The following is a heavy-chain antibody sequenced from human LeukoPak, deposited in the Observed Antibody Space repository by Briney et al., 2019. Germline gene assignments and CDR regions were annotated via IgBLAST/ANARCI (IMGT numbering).Heavy chain of an antibody. D-gene: IGHD6-13*01. CDR3: ARDLAAVAGTRVGTFDI. CDR2: IYYSGST. J-gene: IGHJ3*02. Sequence: NPSETLSLTCTVSGGSISSYYWSWIRQPPGKGLEWIGYIYYSGSTNYNPSLKSRVTISVDTSKTQFSLKLSSVSAADTAVYYWARDLAAVAGTRVGTFDIWGQGTMVTVSS. CDR1: GGSISSYY. V-gene: IGHV4-59*01.